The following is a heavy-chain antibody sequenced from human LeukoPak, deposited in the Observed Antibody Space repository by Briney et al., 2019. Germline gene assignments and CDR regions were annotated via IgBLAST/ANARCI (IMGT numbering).Heavy chain of an antibody. Sequence: GRSLRLSYAASGFNFSSYAMHWVGQAPRKGLHWVAVISYDGSNKYYADSVKGRFTISRDNSKNTLYLQMNSLRAEDTAVYYCASWPGSGYYFDYWGQGTLSPSPQ. CDR3: ASWPGSGYYFDY. D-gene: IGHD3-22*01. CDR2: ISYDGSNK. CDR1: GFNFSSYA. V-gene: IGHV3-30*04. J-gene: IGHJ4*02.